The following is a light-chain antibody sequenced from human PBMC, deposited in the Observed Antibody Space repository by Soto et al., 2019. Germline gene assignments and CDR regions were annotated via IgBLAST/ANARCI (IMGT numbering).Light chain of an antibody. CDR2: EVN. CDR3: SSYKTSSNLV. J-gene: IGLJ1*01. CDR1: SSDVGGYNY. Sequence: QSVLTQPASVSGSPGQPITISCTGTSSDVGGYNYVSWYQQHTGKAPKLMIYEVNNRPAGVSNRFSGSKSGNTASLTISGLQAEDEADYYCSSYKTSSNLVFGTGTKVTVL. V-gene: IGLV2-14*01.